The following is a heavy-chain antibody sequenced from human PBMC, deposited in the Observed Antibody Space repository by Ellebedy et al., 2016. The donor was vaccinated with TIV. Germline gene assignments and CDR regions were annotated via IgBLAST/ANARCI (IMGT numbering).Heavy chain of an antibody. CDR1: GGSITRSTYY. Sequence: SETLSLTCTVSGGSITRSTYYWGWVRQSPGKGLEWIGTIYYSGSAYYNPSLKSRVTISVDTSKNQFSLRLSSVTAADTAVYFCARNLVIITFDKWYFDLWGRGTLVTVSS. CDR3: ARNLVIITFDKWYFDL. J-gene: IGHJ2*01. V-gene: IGHV4-39*01. CDR2: IYYSGSA. D-gene: IGHD3-22*01.